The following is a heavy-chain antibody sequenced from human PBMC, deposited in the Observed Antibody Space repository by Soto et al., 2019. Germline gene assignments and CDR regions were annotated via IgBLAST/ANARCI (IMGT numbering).Heavy chain of an antibody. CDR3: ARDYIVATQREDYYYMDV. Sequence: QVQLVQSGAEVKKPGASVKVSCKASGYTFTSYDINWVRQATGQGLEWMGWMNPNSGNTGYAQKFKGRVTMTRNTSISTAYMELSSLRSEDTAVYYCARDYIVATQREDYYYMDVWGKGTTVTVSS. CDR2: MNPNSGNT. V-gene: IGHV1-8*01. D-gene: IGHD5-12*01. J-gene: IGHJ6*03. CDR1: GYTFTSYD.